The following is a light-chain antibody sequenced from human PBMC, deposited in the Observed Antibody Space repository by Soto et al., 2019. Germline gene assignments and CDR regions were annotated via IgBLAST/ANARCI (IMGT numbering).Light chain of an antibody. J-gene: IGKJ2*01. CDR1: QSVSSN. V-gene: IGKV3-15*01. CDR3: QLYNNWPPLT. CDR2: GAS. Sequence: EIVMTQSPATLSVSPGERATLSCRASQSVSSNLAWYQQKPGQAPRLLIYGASTRATGIPARFSGSGSGTEFTLTISSLQSEDFAVYYCQLYNNWPPLTFGQGTKLEIK.